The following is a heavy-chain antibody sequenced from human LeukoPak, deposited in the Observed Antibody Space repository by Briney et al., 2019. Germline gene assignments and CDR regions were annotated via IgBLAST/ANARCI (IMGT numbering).Heavy chain of an antibody. CDR2: ISGRDSYI. J-gene: IGHJ4*02. Sequence: PGGSLRLSCAASGFSFSIFGISWVRQAPGKGLEWVSAISGRDSYIADSVKGRFTISRDNSKNTLYLQMNSLRAEDTAVYYCAKRSDYGGDGNYFDYWGQGTPVTVSS. CDR1: GFSFSIFG. CDR3: AKRSDYGGDGNYFDY. D-gene: IGHD4-23*01. V-gene: IGHV3-23*01.